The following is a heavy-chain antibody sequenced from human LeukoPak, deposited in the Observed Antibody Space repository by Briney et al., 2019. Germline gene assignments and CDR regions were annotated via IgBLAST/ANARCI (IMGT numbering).Heavy chain of an antibody. CDR2: FDPEDGET. Sequence: ASVKVSCKVSGYTLTELSMHWVRQAPGKGLEWMGGFDPEDGETIYAQKFQGRVTMTEDTSTDTAYMELSSLRSEDTAVYYCARPGESMVAPDYWGQGTLVTVSS. J-gene: IGHJ4*02. CDR1: GYTLTELS. V-gene: IGHV1-24*01. CDR3: ARPGESMVAPDY. D-gene: IGHD4/OR15-4a*01.